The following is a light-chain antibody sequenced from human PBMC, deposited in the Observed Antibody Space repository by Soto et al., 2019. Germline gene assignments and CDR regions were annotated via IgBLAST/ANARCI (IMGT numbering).Light chain of an antibody. CDR2: GAS. CDR3: QQYNNWPLYT. V-gene: IGKV3-15*01. Sequence: EIVMTQSPATLSVSPGERGTLSCRASQSVSDSLAWYQHKPGQATRLLIYGASTRVTGIPARFSGSGSGTDFTLTISSLQSDDSAVYYCQQYNNWPLYTFGQGTKLEIK. J-gene: IGKJ2*01. CDR1: QSVSDS.